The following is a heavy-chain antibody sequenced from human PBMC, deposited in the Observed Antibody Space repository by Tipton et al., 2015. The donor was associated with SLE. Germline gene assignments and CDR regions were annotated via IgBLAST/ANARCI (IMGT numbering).Heavy chain of an antibody. CDR1: GGSISSYY. CDR2: IYYSGST. V-gene: IGHV4-59*12. D-gene: IGHD2-15*01. J-gene: IGHJ3*01. Sequence: LRLSCTVSGGSISSYYWSWIRQPPGKGLEWIGYIYYSGSTNYNPSLKSRVTISVDTSKNQFSLKLSSVTAADTAVYYCARRRWSDYWGQGTMVTVSS. CDR3: ARRRWSDY.